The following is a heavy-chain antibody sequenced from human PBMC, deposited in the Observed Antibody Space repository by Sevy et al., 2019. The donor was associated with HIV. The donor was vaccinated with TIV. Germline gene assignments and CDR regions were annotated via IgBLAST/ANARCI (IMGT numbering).Heavy chain of an antibody. V-gene: IGHV1-69*13. CDR2: IIPIFGTA. Sequence: ASVKVSCKASGGTFSSYAISWVRQAPGQGLEWMGGIIPIFGTANYAQKFQGRVTITADESTSTAYMELSSLRSEDTAVYYCARDRPGVVASNWFDPWGQGTLVTVSS. D-gene: IGHD2-15*01. CDR3: ARDRPGVVASNWFDP. CDR1: GGTFSSYA. J-gene: IGHJ5*02.